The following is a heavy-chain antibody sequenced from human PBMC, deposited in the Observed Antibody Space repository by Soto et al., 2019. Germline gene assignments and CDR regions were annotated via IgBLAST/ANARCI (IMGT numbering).Heavy chain of an antibody. CDR1: GGSISRYY. J-gene: IGHJ5*02. V-gene: IGHV4-59*01. Sequence: TLCLTGRFSGGSISRYYWRWIRQPPGKGLEWTGYIYYSGSTNYNPSLKSGVSISVDTSKNHLYLNRRSDTATDTAVYHCVVAWGRGRSSIWFAPGSQGTLVTVSS. CDR2: IYYSGST. D-gene: IGHD3-10*01. CDR3: VVAWGRGRSSIWFAP.